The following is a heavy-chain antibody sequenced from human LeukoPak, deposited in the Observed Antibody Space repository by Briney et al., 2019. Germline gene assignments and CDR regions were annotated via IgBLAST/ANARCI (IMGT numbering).Heavy chain of an antibody. Sequence: SETLSLTCTVSGGSINSGGYSWSWIRQHPGKDLEWIGYIYYSGSTYYNPSLKSRVTISVDTSKNQFSLKLTSVTAADTAVYYCARGIDYGSEYFQHWGQGTLVTVSS. D-gene: IGHD4-17*01. V-gene: IGHV4-31*03. CDR2: IYYSGST. J-gene: IGHJ1*01. CDR1: GGSINSGGYS. CDR3: ARGIDYGSEYFQH.